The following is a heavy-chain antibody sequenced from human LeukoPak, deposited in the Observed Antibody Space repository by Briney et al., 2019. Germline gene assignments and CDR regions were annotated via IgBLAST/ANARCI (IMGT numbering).Heavy chain of an antibody. J-gene: IGHJ4*02. V-gene: IGHV3-21*01. Sequence: GGSLRLSCAASGFTFSSYSMNWVRQAPGKGLEWVSSISSSSSYMYYADSVKGRFTISRDNAKNSLYLQMNSLRAEDTAVYYCARVKRYYDSSGYYLAFFDYWGQGTLVTVSS. CDR3: ARVKRYYDSSGYYLAFFDY. D-gene: IGHD3-22*01. CDR1: GFTFSSYS. CDR2: ISSSSSYM.